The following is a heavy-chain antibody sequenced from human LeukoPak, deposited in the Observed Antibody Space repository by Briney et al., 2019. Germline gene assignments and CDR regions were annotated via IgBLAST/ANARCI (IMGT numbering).Heavy chain of an antibody. CDR3: AKESVWFGDVLGGLDV. J-gene: IGHJ6*02. D-gene: IGHD3-10*01. CDR1: GFTFSKYG. CDR2: ISYDGDDK. V-gene: IGHV3-30*18. Sequence: PGGSLRLSCVASGFTFSKYGMHWVRQAPGKGLEWVALISYDGDDKYYAGSVKGRFTVSRDISKNTLSLQMNALRTEDTAVYYCAKESVWFGDVLGGLDVWGQGTTVIVSS.